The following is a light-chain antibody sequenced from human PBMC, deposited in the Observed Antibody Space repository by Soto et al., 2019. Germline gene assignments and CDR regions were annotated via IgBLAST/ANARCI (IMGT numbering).Light chain of an antibody. CDR3: QQYNNWPPWT. V-gene: IGKV3-15*01. J-gene: IGKJ1*01. Sequence: IVITHSPSTLSVSAGAIATLFCRASQSVSSTLAWYQQKPGQAPRLLIHGASIAAPAIRPRIRRSGPGPELTLTISSLQCEDFAVYYCQQYNNWPPWTFGQGTKVDI. CDR2: GAS. CDR1: QSVSST.